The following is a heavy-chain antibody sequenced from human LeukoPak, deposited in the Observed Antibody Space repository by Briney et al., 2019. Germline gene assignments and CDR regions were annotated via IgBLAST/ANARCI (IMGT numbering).Heavy chain of an antibody. CDR3: ASRCSGGSCDGYYGMDV. CDR2: ISSSDVNT. V-gene: IGHV3-23*01. Sequence: PWGSLRLSCAASGFTFNNYAMNWVRQAPGKGLEWISSISSSDVNTYYADSVKGRFSISRDNSENTLYLQMNSLRAEDTAVYYCASRCSGGSCDGYYGMDVWGQGTTVTVSS. J-gene: IGHJ6*02. D-gene: IGHD2-15*01. CDR1: GFTFNNYA.